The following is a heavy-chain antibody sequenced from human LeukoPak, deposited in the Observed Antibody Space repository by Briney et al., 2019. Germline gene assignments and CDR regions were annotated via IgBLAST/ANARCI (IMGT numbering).Heavy chain of an antibody. CDR2: ISYDGSGK. CDR1: GFTLSSYG. V-gene: IGHV3-30*03. J-gene: IGHJ4*02. D-gene: IGHD6-13*01. CDR3: ARDRSNSWTFDY. Sequence: GGSLRLSCAASGFTLSSYGMHWVRQAPGKGLEWVALISYDGSGKYYADSVKGRVTISRDSSKNMPYLHMNSLSPEDTAVYYCARDRSNSWTFDYWGQGTLVTVSS.